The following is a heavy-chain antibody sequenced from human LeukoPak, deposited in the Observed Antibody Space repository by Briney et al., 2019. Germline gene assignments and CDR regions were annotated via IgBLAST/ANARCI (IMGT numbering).Heavy chain of an antibody. Sequence: GGSLRLSCAASGFTFSSYAMSWARQAPGKGLEWVANIKQDGSEKYYVDSVKGRFTISRDNAKNSLYLQMNSLRAEDTAVYYCARGDKSWEPIRYWGQGTLVTVSS. CDR2: IKQDGSEK. V-gene: IGHV3-7*01. D-gene: IGHD1-26*01. CDR3: ARGDKSWEPIRY. J-gene: IGHJ4*02. CDR1: GFTFSSYA.